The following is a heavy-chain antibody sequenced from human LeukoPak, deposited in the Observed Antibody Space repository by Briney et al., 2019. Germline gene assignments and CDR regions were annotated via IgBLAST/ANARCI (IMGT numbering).Heavy chain of an antibody. D-gene: IGHD3-3*01. J-gene: IGHJ4*02. Sequence: ASVKVSCKASGYTFTGYYMHWVRQAPGQGLEWMGWINPNSGGTNYAQKFQGRVTMTRDTSISTAYMELSRLRSDDTAVYYCARLEEIDYDFWSGYHHYFDYWGQGTLVTVSS. CDR2: INPNSGGT. V-gene: IGHV1-2*02. CDR3: ARLEEIDYDFWSGYHHYFDY. CDR1: GYTFTGYY.